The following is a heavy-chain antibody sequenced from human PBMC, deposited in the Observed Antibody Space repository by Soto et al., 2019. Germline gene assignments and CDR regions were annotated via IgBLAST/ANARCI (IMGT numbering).Heavy chain of an antibody. J-gene: IGHJ5*02. Sequence: QLQLVQSGTELKKPGASVKVSCKACGYTFTNYGITWVRQAPGQGLEWMGWINADYGNTNYEQKFQGRVTMTTDTSTNTAYMELRSLRSDDTAVYYCARKSLSNFNWFDPWGQGTLVTVSS. V-gene: IGHV1-18*04. CDR3: ARKSLSNFNWFDP. D-gene: IGHD4-4*01. CDR2: INADYGNT. CDR1: GYTFTNYG.